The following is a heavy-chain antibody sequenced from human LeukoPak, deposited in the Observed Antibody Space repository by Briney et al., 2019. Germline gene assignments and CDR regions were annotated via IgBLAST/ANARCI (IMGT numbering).Heavy chain of an antibody. Sequence: PGGSLRLSCAASGFTFNSYAMSWVRQAPGKGLEWVSSISGGGSISYNADSVRGRFTISRDNSKNTLYLQMNSLRAEDTAVYYCARDRGRAARPRLGMDVWGKGTTVTVSS. CDR1: GFTFNSYA. CDR2: ISGGGSIS. V-gene: IGHV3-23*01. CDR3: ARDRGRAARPRLGMDV. D-gene: IGHD6-6*01. J-gene: IGHJ6*03.